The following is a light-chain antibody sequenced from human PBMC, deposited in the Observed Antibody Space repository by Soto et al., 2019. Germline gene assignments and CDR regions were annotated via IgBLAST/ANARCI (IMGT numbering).Light chain of an antibody. Sequence: EIVLTQSPGTLSLSPWERATLSCRASQSVSSSYLAWYQQKPGQAPRLLIYGASSRATGIPDRFSGSGSGTDFTLTISRLEPEDFAVYYCQQYGSSPSWTFGQGTKVEIK. CDR2: GAS. CDR1: QSVSSSY. V-gene: IGKV3-20*01. CDR3: QQYGSSPSWT. J-gene: IGKJ1*01.